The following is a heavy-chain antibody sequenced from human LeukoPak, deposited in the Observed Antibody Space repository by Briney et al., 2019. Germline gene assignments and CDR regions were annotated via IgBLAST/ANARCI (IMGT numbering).Heavy chain of an antibody. Sequence: GGSLRLSCAASGFTFSSYAMHWVRQAPGKGLEWVAVISYDGSNKYYADSVKGRFTISRDNSKNTLYLQMNSLRAEDTAVYYCAREFEVDSGYSTDYWGQGTLVTVPS. D-gene: IGHD4-17*01. J-gene: IGHJ4*02. CDR3: AREFEVDSGYSTDY. V-gene: IGHV3-30-3*01. CDR2: ISYDGSNK. CDR1: GFTFSSYA.